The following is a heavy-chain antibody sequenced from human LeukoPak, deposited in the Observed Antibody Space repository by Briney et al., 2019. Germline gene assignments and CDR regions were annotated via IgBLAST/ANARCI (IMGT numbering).Heavy chain of an antibody. CDR2: ISYDGSNK. CDR1: GFTFSDYN. Sequence: GSLRLSCAASGFTFSDYNMHWVRQAPGKGLEWVAVISYDGSNKYYTDSVKGRFTISRDNSKNTLYLQMNSLRADDTAVYYCAKVRWDNSGWYYLDNWGQGALVTVSS. CDR3: AKVRWDNSGWYYLDN. J-gene: IGHJ4*02. V-gene: IGHV3-30*18. D-gene: IGHD6-19*01.